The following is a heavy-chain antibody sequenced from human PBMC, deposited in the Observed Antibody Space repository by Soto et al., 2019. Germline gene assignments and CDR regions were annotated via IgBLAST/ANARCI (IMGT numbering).Heavy chain of an antibody. CDR1: GFTFSSYD. CDR2: IWYDGSNE. CDR3: ARSAGKGGLAAPIDF. Sequence: VQLVESGGGVVQPGRSLRLSCASSGFTFSSYDMHWVRQAPGKGLEWGAVIWYDGSNEFYADSVKGRFTISRDNSKNTLFLQIDSMRAEDTSVYYCARSAGKGGLAAPIDFWGQGTLVTV. J-gene: IGHJ4*02. V-gene: IGHV3-33*01. D-gene: IGHD6-13*01.